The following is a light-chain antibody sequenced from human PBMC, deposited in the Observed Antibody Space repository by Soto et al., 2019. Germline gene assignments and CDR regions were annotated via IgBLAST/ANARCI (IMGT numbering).Light chain of an antibody. CDR3: QQYNSYSPR. J-gene: IGKJ1*01. CDR1: QSISSW. V-gene: IGKV1-5*01. CDR2: DAS. Sequence: DIQMTQSPSTLSASVGDRVTITCRASQSISSWLAWYQQKPGKAPKLLIYDASSLESGVPSRFSGSGSGTEFNITISSLQPDDFATYYCQQYNSYSPRFGQGTKVEIK.